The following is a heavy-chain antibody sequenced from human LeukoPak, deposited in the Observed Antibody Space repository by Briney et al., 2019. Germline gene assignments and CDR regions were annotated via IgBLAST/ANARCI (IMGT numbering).Heavy chain of an antibody. D-gene: IGHD1-26*01. CDR2: INHSGST. Sequence: PSETLSLTCAVYGVSFSGYYWSWIRQPPGKGLEWIGEINHSGSTNYNPSLKSRVTISVDTSKNQFSLKLSSVTAADTAVYYCAWWEPREDLDYWGQGTLVTVSS. J-gene: IGHJ4*02. CDR3: AWWEPREDLDY. CDR1: GVSFSGYY. V-gene: IGHV4-34*01.